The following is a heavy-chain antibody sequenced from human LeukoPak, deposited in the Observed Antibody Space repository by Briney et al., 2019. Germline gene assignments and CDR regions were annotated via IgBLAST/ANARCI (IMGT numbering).Heavy chain of an antibody. Sequence: ASVKVSCKASGYTFTGYYMHWVRQAPGQGLEWMGWINPNSGGTNYAQKFQGWVTMTRDTSISTAYMELSRLRSDDTAVYYCARAEMNLDGYNWWYFDYWGQGTLVTVSS. CDR2: INPNSGGT. CDR1: GYTFTGYY. D-gene: IGHD5-24*01. V-gene: IGHV1-2*04. J-gene: IGHJ4*02. CDR3: ARAEMNLDGYNWWYFDY.